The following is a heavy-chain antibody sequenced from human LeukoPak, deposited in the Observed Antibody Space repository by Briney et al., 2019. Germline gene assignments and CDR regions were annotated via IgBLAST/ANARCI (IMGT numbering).Heavy chain of an antibody. CDR1: GGSFSGFY. J-gene: IGHJ4*02. Sequence: SETLSLTCEVYGGSFSGFYWSWIRQSPGKGLEWIGEIYYTGTTNYNPSLKSRVTISVDKSKSQVSLKLSSVTAADTAVYYCARVHNDILTDDSLGDKFDYWGQGTLVTVSS. CDR2: IYYTGTT. V-gene: IGHV4-34*01. CDR3: ARVHNDILTDDSLGDKFDY. D-gene: IGHD3-9*01.